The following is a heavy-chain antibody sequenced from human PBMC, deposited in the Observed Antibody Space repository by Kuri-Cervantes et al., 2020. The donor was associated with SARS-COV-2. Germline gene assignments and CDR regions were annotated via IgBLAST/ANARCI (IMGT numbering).Heavy chain of an antibody. D-gene: IGHD3-10*01. V-gene: IGHV1-2*04. Sequence: ASVKVSCKASGYTFTGYYMHWVRQAPGQGLEWMGWINSNSGGTNYAQKFQGWVTMTRDTSSTGYMELSRLRSDDTAVYYCARGMVRGLIQSYYYGMDVWGQGTTVTVSS. CDR2: INSNSGGT. J-gene: IGHJ6*02. CDR3: ARGMVRGLIQSYYYGMDV. CDR1: GYTFTGYY.